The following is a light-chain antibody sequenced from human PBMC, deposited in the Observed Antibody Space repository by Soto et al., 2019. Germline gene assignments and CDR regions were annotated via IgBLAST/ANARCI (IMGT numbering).Light chain of an antibody. CDR2: GHS. Sequence: QSVLTQPPSVSGAPGQRVTISCTGSISNIGAGYDVHWYQQLPGTAPKLLIYGHSNRPSGVPDRFSGSKSGTSASLAITGLQAEDEADYYCQSYDSSLSGYVVFGGGTKLTVL. J-gene: IGLJ2*01. V-gene: IGLV1-40*01. CDR3: QSYDSSLSGYVV. CDR1: ISNIGAGYD.